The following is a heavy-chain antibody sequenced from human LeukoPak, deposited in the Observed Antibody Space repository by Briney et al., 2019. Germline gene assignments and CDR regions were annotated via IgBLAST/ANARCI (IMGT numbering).Heavy chain of an antibody. D-gene: IGHD3-16*02. J-gene: IGHJ4*02. CDR1: GFTFSSYS. CDR3: ARVLAHWGSYRLPADY. Sequence: GGSLRLSCAASGFTFSSYSMNWVRQAPGKGLEWVSSISSSSSYIYYADSVKGRFTISRDNAKNSLYLQMNSLRAEDTAAYYCARVLAHWGSYRLPADYWGQGTLVTVSS. V-gene: IGHV3-21*01. CDR2: ISSSSSYI.